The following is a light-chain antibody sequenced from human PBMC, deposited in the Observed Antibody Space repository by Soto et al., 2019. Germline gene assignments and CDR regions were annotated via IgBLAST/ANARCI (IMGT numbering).Light chain of an antibody. CDR2: GAS. CDR3: QQYNNWPTT. J-gene: IGKJ1*01. V-gene: IGKV3-15*01. Sequence: EIVMTQSPATLSVSPGEKATPSCRASQMFRATLAWYQQKPGQAPRLLIYGASTRATGIPARFSGSGSGTEFTLTISSLQSEDFAVYYCQQYNNWPTTFGQGTKVEIK. CDR1: QMFRAT.